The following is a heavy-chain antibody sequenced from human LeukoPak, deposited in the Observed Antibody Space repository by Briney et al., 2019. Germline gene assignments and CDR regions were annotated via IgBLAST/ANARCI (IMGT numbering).Heavy chain of an antibody. J-gene: IGHJ4*02. D-gene: IGHD5-12*01. CDR1: GFTFSSYG. Sequence: AGGSLRLSCAASGFTFSSYGMHWVRQAPGKGLEWVAFIRYDGRNKYYADSVKGRFTISRDNSKNTLYLQINSLRAEDTAVYYCAKVIGWLRFHYFDYWGQGTLVTVSS. V-gene: IGHV3-30*02. CDR3: AKVIGWLRFHYFDY. CDR2: IRYDGRNK.